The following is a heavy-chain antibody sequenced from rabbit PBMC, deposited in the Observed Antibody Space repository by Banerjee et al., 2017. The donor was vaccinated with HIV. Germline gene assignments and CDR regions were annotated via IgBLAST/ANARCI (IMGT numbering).Heavy chain of an antibody. CDR3: ARHVDAMDL. Sequence: QEQLEESGGDLVKPEGSLTLTCKASGFDFSGSYWICWVRQAPGKRPEWIACIYTGSSGNTDYATWAKGRFTISETSSTTVTLQMTSLTVADTATYFCARHVDAMDLWGQGTLVTVS. V-gene: IGHV1S45*01. J-gene: IGHJ6*01. CDR1: GFDFSGSYW. CDR2: IYTGSSGNT.